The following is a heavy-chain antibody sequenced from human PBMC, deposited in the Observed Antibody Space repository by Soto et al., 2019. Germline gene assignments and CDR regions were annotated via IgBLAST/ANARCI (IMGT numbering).Heavy chain of an antibody. J-gene: IGHJ4*02. CDR1: GFTFSSYS. D-gene: IGHD5-12*01. V-gene: IGHV3-48*02. Sequence: EVQLVEPGGGLVQPGGSLRLSCAASGFTFSSYSMNWVRQAPGKGLEWVSYISSSSTIYYADSVKGRFTISRDNAKNSLYLQMNSLRDEDTAVYYCARYSGYVEWGQGTLVTVSS. CDR2: ISSSSTI. CDR3: ARYSGYVE.